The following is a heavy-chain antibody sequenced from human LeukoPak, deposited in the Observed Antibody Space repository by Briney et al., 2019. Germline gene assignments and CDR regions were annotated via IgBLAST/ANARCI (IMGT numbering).Heavy chain of an antibody. CDR2: IYYSGST. J-gene: IGHJ4*02. D-gene: IGHD3-10*01. CDR3: ARGGYYGSGSYSLFDY. Sequence: PSETLSLTCTVSGGSISSSSYYWGWIRQPPGKGLEWIGSIYYSGSTYYNPSLKSRVTISVDTSKNQFSLKLSSVTAADTAVYYCARGGYYGSGSYSLFDYWGQGTLVTVSS. CDR1: GGSISSSSYY. V-gene: IGHV4-39*01.